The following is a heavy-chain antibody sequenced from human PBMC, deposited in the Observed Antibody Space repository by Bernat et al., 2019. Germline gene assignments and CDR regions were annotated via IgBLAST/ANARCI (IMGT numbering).Heavy chain of an antibody. Sequence: EGRLLGAGGGLVQPGGSLRLSCAASGFTFSSYAMSWVRQAPGKGLEWVSGISEGGYTTSYADSVKGRFTISRDNSNNTLYVQMNSLRAEDTAVYYCARSAPRGNYWGQGTLVTVSS. V-gene: IGHV3-23*01. CDR1: GFTFSSYA. CDR3: ARSAPRGNY. J-gene: IGHJ4*02. CDR2: ISEGGYTT. D-gene: IGHD3-16*01.